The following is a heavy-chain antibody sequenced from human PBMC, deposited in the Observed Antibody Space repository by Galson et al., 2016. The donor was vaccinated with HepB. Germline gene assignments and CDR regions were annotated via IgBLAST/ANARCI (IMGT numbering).Heavy chain of an antibody. CDR1: EGTFSSYT. Sequence: SVKVSCKASEGTFSSYTITWVRQAPGQGLEWMGGMIPMFGTANYAQKLQGRVTITADKSTSTAYMELSSLRAEDTAVYYCARDRPSHAQYYFDYWGQGTLVTVSS. J-gene: IGHJ4*02. CDR3: ARDRPSHAQYYFDY. V-gene: IGHV1-69*06. CDR2: MIPMFGTA.